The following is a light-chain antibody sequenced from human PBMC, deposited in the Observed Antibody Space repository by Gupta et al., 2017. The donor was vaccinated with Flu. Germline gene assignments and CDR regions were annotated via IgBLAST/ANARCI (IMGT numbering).Light chain of an antibody. Sequence: VTTAHTETNTSSGERYDVNWYQRNPGTAPKLLVFGNDKRSSGVPERFSASTCGTSATIAIPSLQAEDAADYYCQSYQSSRGSYGFGTGTKVTVV. CDR2: GND. CDR3: QSYQSSRGSYG. CDR1: NTSSGERYD. J-gene: IGLJ1*01. V-gene: IGLV1-40*01.